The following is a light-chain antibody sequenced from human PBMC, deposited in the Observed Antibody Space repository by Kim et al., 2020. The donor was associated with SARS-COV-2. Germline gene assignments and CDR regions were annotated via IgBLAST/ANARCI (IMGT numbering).Light chain of an antibody. J-gene: IGLJ2*01. CDR3: NSRDSSGNHLLV. CDR1: SLRNYY. Sequence: SSFLTQDPAVSVALGQIFSLPFPVDSLRNYYASWYQQKPGQAPVLVIYGKNNRPSGIPDRFSGSSSGNIASLTITGAQAEDEADYYCNSRDSSGNHLLVF. V-gene: IGLV3-19*01. CDR2: GKN.